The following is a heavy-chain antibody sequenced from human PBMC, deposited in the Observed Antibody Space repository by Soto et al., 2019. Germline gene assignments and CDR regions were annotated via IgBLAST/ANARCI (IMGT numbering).Heavy chain of an antibody. CDR2: INTDGRST. J-gene: IGHJ4*02. CDR1: GFTFSSYW. V-gene: IGHV3-74*01. Sequence: EVQLVESGGGLVQPGGSLRLSCAASGFTFSSYWMHWVRQAPGKGLVWVSRINTDGRSTSYADSVKGRFTISRDNAKNTLYLQMNSLRDEDTAVYYCARVGVGSYHFDFWGQGALVTVSA. CDR3: ARVGVGSYHFDF. D-gene: IGHD3-10*01.